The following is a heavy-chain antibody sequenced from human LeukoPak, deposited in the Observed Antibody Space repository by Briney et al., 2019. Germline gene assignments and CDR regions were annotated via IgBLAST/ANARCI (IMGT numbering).Heavy chain of an antibody. CDR2: ISYKGAS. V-gene: IGHV4-59*01. CDR3: ARVGPGDAHKGERTILDY. J-gene: IGHJ4*02. CDR1: GDSISDYW. D-gene: IGHD5-24*01. Sequence: SETLSLTCTVSGDSISDYWWNWLRRPPGKGLEWIGHISYKGASHYNPSLKSRVALSVDTSKNQFSLQLTSVTAADSAIYFCARVGPGDAHKGERTILDYWGQGIAVTVSS.